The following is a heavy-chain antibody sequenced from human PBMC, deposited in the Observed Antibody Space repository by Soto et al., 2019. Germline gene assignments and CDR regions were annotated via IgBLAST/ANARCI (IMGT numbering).Heavy chain of an antibody. V-gene: IGHV3-23*01. CDR2: ISGSGDSP. J-gene: IGHJ2*01. D-gene: IGHD7-27*01. Sequence: XGSLILSCAASGFIFRSYCMSWVRQAPGKGLEWVSAISGSGDSPYYADSVKGRFTVSRDNSKNTLYLQMTSLRAEDTAVYYCAKATWGYWYFDLWARGTLVTVSS. CDR3: AKATWGYWYFDL. CDR1: GFIFRSYC.